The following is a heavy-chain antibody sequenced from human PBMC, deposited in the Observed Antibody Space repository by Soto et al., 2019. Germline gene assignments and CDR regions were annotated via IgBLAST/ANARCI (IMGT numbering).Heavy chain of an antibody. Sequence: QVQLVQSGAEVKKTGASVKVSCKASGYTFTGHYIHWVRQAPEQGPEWVGEIGPERGDTRFAQKFQGRVTMTRDTSLNTVYMEIKNLSPDDTAVYYCGRGRSGQIAVFYWGQGTQVTVSS. J-gene: IGHJ4*02. CDR2: IGPERGDT. V-gene: IGHV1-2*02. D-gene: IGHD1-26*01. CDR1: GYTFTGHY. CDR3: GRGRSGQIAVFY.